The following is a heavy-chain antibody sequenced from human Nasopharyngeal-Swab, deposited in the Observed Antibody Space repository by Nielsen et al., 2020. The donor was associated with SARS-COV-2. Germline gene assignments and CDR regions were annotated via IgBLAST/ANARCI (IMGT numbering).Heavy chain of an antibody. J-gene: IGHJ4*02. Sequence: ASVKVSCKASGYTFSDYAINWVRQAPGQGFAWMGWINTNTGNPTYAQGFTGRFVFSLDNSVNTAFLQITGLEAGDTATYYCTRSGRGATWFYYWGQGTLVTVSS. CDR2: INTNTGNP. CDR1: GYTFSDYA. D-gene: IGHD3-10*01. V-gene: IGHV7-4-1*02. CDR3: TRSGRGATWFYY.